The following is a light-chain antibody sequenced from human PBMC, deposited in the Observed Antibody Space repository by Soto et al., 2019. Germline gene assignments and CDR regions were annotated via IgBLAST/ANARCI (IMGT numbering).Light chain of an antibody. CDR1: SSDIGGYNY. V-gene: IGLV2-14*01. Sequence: QSALTQSASVSGSPGQSITISCTGTSSDIGGYNYVSWYQQHPDKAPKLMIFEVSNRPSGVSNRFSGSKSGNTASLTISGLLPEDEADYYCSSYTTSSIVAFGGGTKVTVL. CDR3: SSYTTSSIVA. CDR2: EVS. J-gene: IGLJ2*01.